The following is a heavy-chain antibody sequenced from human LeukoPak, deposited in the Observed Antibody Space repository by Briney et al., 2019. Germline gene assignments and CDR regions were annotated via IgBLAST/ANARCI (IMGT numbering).Heavy chain of an antibody. D-gene: IGHD3-10*01. V-gene: IGHV3-66*01. Sequence: PGGSLRLSCEASGFIFSSYGFHWVPQAPGKGLEWVSVIYSGGSTYYADSVKGRFTISRDNSKNTLYLQMNSLRAEDTAVYYCARARYGSGTGLDYYYYGMDVWGQGTTVTVSS. CDR1: GFIFSSYG. J-gene: IGHJ6*02. CDR3: ARARYGSGTGLDYYYYGMDV. CDR2: IYSGGST.